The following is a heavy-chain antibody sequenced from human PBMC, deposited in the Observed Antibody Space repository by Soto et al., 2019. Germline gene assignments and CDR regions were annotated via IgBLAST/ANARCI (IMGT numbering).Heavy chain of an antibody. J-gene: IGHJ6*03. CDR1: GFTFSSYW. Sequence: GGSLRLSCAASGFTFSSYWMNWVRQSPGKGLVWVSRISSDGSGTTSADSVEGRFNISRDNAKNTLYLQMNSLSDEDTAVYYCARLWSWSGSYYYMDVWGKGTTVTVSS. CDR3: ARLWSWSGSYYYMDV. CDR2: ISSDGSGT. D-gene: IGHD3-3*01. V-gene: IGHV3-74*01.